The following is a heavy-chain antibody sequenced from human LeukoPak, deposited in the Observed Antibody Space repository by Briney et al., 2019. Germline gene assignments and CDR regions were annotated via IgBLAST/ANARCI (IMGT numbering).Heavy chain of an antibody. CDR1: GFTFSSYG. CDR3: AKSDPYYSSSWYEYFDY. J-gene: IGHJ4*02. D-gene: IGHD6-13*01. Sequence: GGSLRLSCAASGFTFSSYGMHWVRQAPGKGLEWVAVISYDGSNKYYADSVKGRFTISRDNSKNTPYLQMNSLRAEDTAVYYCAKSDPYYSSSWYEYFDYWGQGTLVTVSS. V-gene: IGHV3-30*18. CDR2: ISYDGSNK.